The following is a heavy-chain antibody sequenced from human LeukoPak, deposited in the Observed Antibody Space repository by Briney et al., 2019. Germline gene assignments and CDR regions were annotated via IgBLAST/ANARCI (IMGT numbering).Heavy chain of an antibody. CDR3: ARETVVDIVVVPAARGGTTDAFDI. Sequence: GGSLRLSCAASGFTFSSYSMNWVRQAPGKGLEWVSSISSSSSYIYYADSVKGRFTISRDNAKNSLYLQMKSLRAEERAVYYCARETVVDIVVVPAARGGTTDAFDIWGKGTMVTVSS. CDR1: GFTFSSYS. V-gene: IGHV3-21*01. D-gene: IGHD2-2*03. CDR2: ISSSSSYI. J-gene: IGHJ3*02.